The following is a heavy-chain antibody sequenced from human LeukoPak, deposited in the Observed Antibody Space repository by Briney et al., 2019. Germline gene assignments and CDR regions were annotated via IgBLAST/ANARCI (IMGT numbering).Heavy chain of an antibody. CDR2: INHSGST. CDR3: ARVSSSWYQDWYFDL. J-gene: IGHJ2*01. D-gene: IGHD6-13*01. V-gene: IGHV4-34*01. CDR1: GGSFSGYY. Sequence: PSETLSLTCAVYGGSFSGYYWSWIRRPPGKGLEWIGEINHSGSTNYNPSLKSRVTISVDTSKNQFSLKLNSVTAADTAVYYCARVSSSWYQDWYFDLWGRGTLVTVSS.